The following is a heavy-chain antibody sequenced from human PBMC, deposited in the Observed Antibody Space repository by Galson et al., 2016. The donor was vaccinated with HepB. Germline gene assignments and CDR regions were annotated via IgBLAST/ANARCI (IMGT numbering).Heavy chain of an antibody. V-gene: IGHV3-72*01. CDR1: GFRFSEHY. CDR2: TRNKVNSYTT. J-gene: IGHJ3*02. Sequence: SLRLSCAASGFRFSEHYMDWVRQAPGKGLEWVGRTRNKVNSYTTEYAAPVKGRFTISRDDSKNSLYLQMNSLKTEDTALYYCARPSGKYSGGFDIWGQGTRVTVSS. D-gene: IGHD2/OR15-2a*01. CDR3: ARPSGKYSGGFDI.